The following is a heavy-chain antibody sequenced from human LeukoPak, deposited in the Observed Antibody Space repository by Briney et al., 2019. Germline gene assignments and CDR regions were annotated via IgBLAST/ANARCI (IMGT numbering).Heavy chain of an antibody. Sequence: GGSLRLSCAASGFMFSNYDMHWVRQAPGKGLEYVSHLSTNGGSTYYAISVKGRFTISRDNSKNTLYLRMGSLRAEDMAVYYCARGRGYIYGYDYWGQGTLVTVSS. D-gene: IGHD5-18*01. CDR2: LSTNGGST. CDR3: ARGRGYIYGYDY. V-gene: IGHV3-64*01. CDR1: GFMFSNYD. J-gene: IGHJ4*02.